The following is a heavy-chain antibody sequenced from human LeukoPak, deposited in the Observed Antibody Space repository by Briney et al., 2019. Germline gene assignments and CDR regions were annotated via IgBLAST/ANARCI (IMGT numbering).Heavy chain of an antibody. CDR3: ARDGRAYNACRNWFDP. J-gene: IGHJ5*02. D-gene: IGHD5-12*01. Sequence: TSETLSLTCTVAGDSISTYYWTWIRQPPGRGLEWIGNIYYSGSTNYNPSLKGRVTISVGTSKNQFSLKLSSVTAADTAVYYCARDGRAYNACRNWFDPWGQGTLVTVSS. V-gene: IGHV4-59*01. CDR2: IYYSGST. CDR1: GDSISTYY.